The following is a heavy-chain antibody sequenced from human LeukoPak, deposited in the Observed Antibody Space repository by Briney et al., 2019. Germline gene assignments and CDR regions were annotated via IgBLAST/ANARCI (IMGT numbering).Heavy chain of an antibody. CDR1: GGSIGTYY. V-gene: IGHV4-4*07. J-gene: IGHJ5*02. Sequence: SETLSLTCTVSGGSIGTYYWSWIRQPAGKGLEWIGRIYTSGSTNYNPSLKSRVTMSVDTSKNQFSLRLSSVTAADSAVYYCARDRYYYDSSAYYYRFDPWGQGTLVTVSS. CDR3: ARDRYYYDSSAYYYRFDP. CDR2: IYTSGST. D-gene: IGHD3-22*01.